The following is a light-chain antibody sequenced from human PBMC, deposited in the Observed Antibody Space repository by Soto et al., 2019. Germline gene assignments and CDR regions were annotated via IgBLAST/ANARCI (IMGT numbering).Light chain of an antibody. CDR2: GAS. Sequence: EIVMTQSPATLSVSPGEGATLSCRASQSVSSKLAWYQQKPGQTPRLLVYGASSRATGIPDRFSGSGSGTDFTLTISRLEPEDFAVYYCQQHGTSPITFGQGTRLEIK. CDR1: QSVSSK. V-gene: IGKV3-20*01. CDR3: QQHGTSPIT. J-gene: IGKJ5*01.